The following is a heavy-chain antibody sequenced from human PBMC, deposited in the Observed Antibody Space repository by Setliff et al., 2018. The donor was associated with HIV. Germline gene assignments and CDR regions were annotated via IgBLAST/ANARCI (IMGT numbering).Heavy chain of an antibody. Sequence: SETLSLTCTVSGASIGRRSDCWGWIRQPPGKGLEWIGYIHYSGSTYFNPSLKSRVTISLDTSKNQFSLKVSSMTAADTAVYYCARNSKNWNYPVEYYDYYMDVWGTGTTVTVSS. CDR1: GASIGRRSDC. D-gene: IGHD1-7*01. CDR3: ARNSKNWNYPVEYYDYYMDV. V-gene: IGHV4-31*03. J-gene: IGHJ6*03. CDR2: IHYSGST.